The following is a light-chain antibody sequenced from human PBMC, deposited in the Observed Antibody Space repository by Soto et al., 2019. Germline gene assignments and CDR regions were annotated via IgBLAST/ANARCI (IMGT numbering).Light chain of an antibody. CDR1: QSVSSS. CDR3: QQRTNWRIT. J-gene: IGKJ5*01. Sequence: EIFFTQSPAILSLSPGERATLSCRASQSVSSSLAWYQQKPGQDPRLLIYDTSNRATDIPPRFSGSVSGTDFTLTISSIEPEDFGVYYCQQRTNWRITFGQGTRLEI. CDR2: DTS. V-gene: IGKV3-11*01.